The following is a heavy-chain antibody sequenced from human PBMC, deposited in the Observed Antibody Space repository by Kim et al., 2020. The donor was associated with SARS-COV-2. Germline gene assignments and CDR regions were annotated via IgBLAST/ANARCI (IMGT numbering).Heavy chain of an antibody. CDR1: GGSISGIGYY. D-gene: IGHD2-2*01. V-gene: IGHV4-39*07. Sequence: SETLSLTCSVSGGSISGIGYYWTWIRQLPGKGLEWIGNLDYSGRTSYNPSLKSRVTILVETSKTQSSLKLTSVTAADTAVYYCARDCRTGIDGFDIWGQG. CDR3: ARDCRTGIDGFDI. J-gene: IGHJ3*02. CDR2: LDYSGRT.